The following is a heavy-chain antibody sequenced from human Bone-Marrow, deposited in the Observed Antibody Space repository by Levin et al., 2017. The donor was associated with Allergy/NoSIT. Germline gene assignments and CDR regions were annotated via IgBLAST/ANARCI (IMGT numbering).Heavy chain of an antibody. D-gene: IGHD3-10*01. CDR3: AAELRSGSPWTH. CDR1: GFSFSSCA. CDR2: IIVGTDNI. J-gene: IGHJ4*02. V-gene: IGHV1-58*01. Sequence: AASVKVSCKASGFSFSSCAVQWVRQARGHRLEWIGWIIVGTDNIKYAQEFQERVTFTRDMSTSTAYMELSSLTSDDTAVYYCAAELRSGSPWTHWGQGSLVTVSS.